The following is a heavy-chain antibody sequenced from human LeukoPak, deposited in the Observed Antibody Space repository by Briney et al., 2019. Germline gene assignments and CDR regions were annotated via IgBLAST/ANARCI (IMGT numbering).Heavy chain of an antibody. V-gene: IGHV4-31*03. CDR1: GGSISSGGYY. D-gene: IGHD2-15*01. Sequence: SETLSLTCTVSGGSISSGGYYWSWIRQHPGKGLEWIGYIYYSGSTYYNPSLKSRVTISVDTSKNQFSLKLSSVTAADTAVSYCARVVVVAAPVAEYFQHWGQGTLVTVSS. CDR2: IYYSGST. CDR3: ARVVVVAAPVAEYFQH. J-gene: IGHJ1*01.